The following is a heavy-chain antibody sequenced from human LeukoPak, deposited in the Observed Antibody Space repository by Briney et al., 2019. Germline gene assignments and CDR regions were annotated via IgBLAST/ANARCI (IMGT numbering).Heavy chain of an antibody. CDR3: ARRVVVPAAKGGTWFDP. V-gene: IGHV5-51*01. D-gene: IGHD2-2*01. Sequence: PGESLKISCKGSGYSFTSYWIGWVRQMPGKGLEWMGIIYPGDSDTRYSPSFQGQVTISADKSITTAYLQWSSLKASDTAMHYCARRVVVPAAKGGTWFDPWGQGTLVTVSS. CDR2: IYPGDSDT. CDR1: GYSFTSYW. J-gene: IGHJ5*02.